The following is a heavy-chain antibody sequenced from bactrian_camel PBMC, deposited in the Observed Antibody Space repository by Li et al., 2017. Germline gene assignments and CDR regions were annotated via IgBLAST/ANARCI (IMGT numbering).Heavy chain of an antibody. D-gene: IGHD6*01. Sequence: HVQLVESGGGSVQPGGSLRLSCSASGYGGLRYCLSWFRQSPGKEREVVAAAFPTLHMPFYADSVKGRFTISRDNAKSTVYLQLDNLKPEDAAVYYCAAEPRGGGSWQACYPLAKYWGQGTQVTVSS. CDR1: GYGGLRYC. CDR3: AAEPRGGGSWQACYPLAKY. J-gene: IGHJ4*01. CDR2: FPTLHMP. V-gene: IGHV3S53*01.